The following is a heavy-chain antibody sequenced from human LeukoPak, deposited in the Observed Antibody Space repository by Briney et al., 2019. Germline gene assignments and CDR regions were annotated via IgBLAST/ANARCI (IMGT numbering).Heavy chain of an antibody. D-gene: IGHD3-22*01. CDR3: ARSYTASGYYYGVAY. CDR1: GFTFNNYW. Sequence: GSLRLSCAASGFTFNNYWMTWARQAPGKGLEWVATIKHDGRDKHYVDSVKGRFAISRDNANNSVHLQMNSLRAEDTAVYFCARSYTASGYYYGVAYWGQGTLVSVSS. CDR2: IKHDGRDK. J-gene: IGHJ4*02. V-gene: IGHV3-7*01.